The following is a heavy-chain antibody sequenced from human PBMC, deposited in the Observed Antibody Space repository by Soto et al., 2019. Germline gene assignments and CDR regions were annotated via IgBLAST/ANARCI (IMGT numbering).Heavy chain of an antibody. CDR1: GFTFSSYG. CDR3: ARGGSIVGAPYYFDY. CDR2: IWYDGSNK. V-gene: IGHV3-33*01. J-gene: IGHJ4*02. D-gene: IGHD1-26*01. Sequence: QVQLVESGGGVVQPGRSLRLSCAASGFTFSSYGMHWVRQAPGKGLEWVAVIWYDGSNKYYADSVKGRFTISRDNSKNTLYLQMNSLRAEDTAVYYCARGGSIVGAPYYFDYWGQGTLVTVSS.